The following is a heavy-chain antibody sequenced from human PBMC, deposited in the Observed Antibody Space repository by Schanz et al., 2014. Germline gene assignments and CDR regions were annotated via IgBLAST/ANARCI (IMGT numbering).Heavy chain of an antibody. V-gene: IGHV4-59*05. CDR3: ARDRGHGDLPGDI. J-gene: IGHJ3*02. CDR2: IYYSGST. Sequence: QVQLQESGPGLLKPSETLSLTCTVSGVSIRSYFWSWIRQPPGKGLEWIESIYYSGSTYYNPSFKSRVTTSVDTSKNQFSLKLSSVTAADTAVYYCARDRGHGDLPGDIWGQGTMVTVSS. CDR1: GVSIRSYF. D-gene: IGHD4-17*01.